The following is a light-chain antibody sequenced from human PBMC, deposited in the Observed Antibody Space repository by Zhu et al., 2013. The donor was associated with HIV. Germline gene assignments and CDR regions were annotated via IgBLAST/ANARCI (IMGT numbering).Light chain of an antibody. CDR3: QKCNSALT. V-gene: IGKV1-27*01. Sequence: GVASRFSGSGSGTDFTLTISSLQPKDVPTYYCQKCNSALTFGPGTKVDIK. J-gene: IGKJ3*01.